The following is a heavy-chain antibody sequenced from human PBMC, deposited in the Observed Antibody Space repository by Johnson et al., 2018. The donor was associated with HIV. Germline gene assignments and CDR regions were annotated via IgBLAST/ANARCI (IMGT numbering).Heavy chain of an antibody. CDR3: ARGGWGDAFDI. Sequence: HVQLVESGGGVVQPGRSLRLSCAASGFTFSSYGMHWVRQAPGKGLEWVAVIWYDGSNKYYADSVKGRFTISRDNSKNTLYLQMNSLRAEDTAVYYCARGGWGDAFDIWGQGTMVTVSS. V-gene: IGHV3-33*01. CDR1: GFTFSSYG. D-gene: IGHD3-16*01. CDR2: IWYDGSNK. J-gene: IGHJ3*02.